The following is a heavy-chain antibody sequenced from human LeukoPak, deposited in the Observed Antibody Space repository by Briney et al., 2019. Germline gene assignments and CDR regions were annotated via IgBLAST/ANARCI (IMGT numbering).Heavy chain of an antibody. Sequence: GGSLRLSCAASGFTVSGNYMSWVRQAPGKGLEWFSVIYSGGSTYYVDSVKGRFTISRDNSNDTLYLQMNSLRAEDTAVYYCAATQEGVDYWGQGTLVTVSS. CDR2: IYSGGST. J-gene: IGHJ4*02. CDR1: GFTVSGNY. CDR3: AATQEGVDY. V-gene: IGHV3-66*02. D-gene: IGHD3-16*01.